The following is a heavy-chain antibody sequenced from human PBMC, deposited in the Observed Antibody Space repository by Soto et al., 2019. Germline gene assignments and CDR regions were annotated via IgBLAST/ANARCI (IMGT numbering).Heavy chain of an antibody. Sequence: SETLSLTCPVSGGSVTNGRSSWNWIRKSPGKGLEWIAYIYHSGSTYYNPSLRSRVTISVDRSEDQCSLKLSSVTAADTAVYYCVRGSAAAGPNWFDTWGPGTLVTVSS. CDR1: GGSVTNGRSS. CDR3: VRGSAAAGPNWFDT. J-gene: IGHJ5*02. CDR2: IYHSGST. V-gene: IGHV4-30-2*06. D-gene: IGHD6-13*01.